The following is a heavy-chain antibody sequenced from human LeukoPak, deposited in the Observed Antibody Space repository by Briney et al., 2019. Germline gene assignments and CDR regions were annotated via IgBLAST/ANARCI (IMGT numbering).Heavy chain of an antibody. J-gene: IGHJ3*02. Sequence: ASVKVSCKASGYTFTGYFMHWVRQAPGQGLEWMGWINPNSGGTNYAQKFQGRVTMTRDTSISTAYMELSRLRSDDTAVYYCARPYYYDSSGYYYLHAFDIWGQGTMVTVSS. CDR1: GYTFTGYF. CDR2: INPNSGGT. D-gene: IGHD3-22*01. V-gene: IGHV1-2*02. CDR3: ARPYYYDSSGYYYLHAFDI.